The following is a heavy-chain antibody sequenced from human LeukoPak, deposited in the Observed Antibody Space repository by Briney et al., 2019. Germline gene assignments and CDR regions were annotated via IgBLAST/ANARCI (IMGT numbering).Heavy chain of an antibody. CDR1: AYTFTIYD. D-gene: IGHD3-22*01. J-gene: IGHJ6*03. Sequence: ASVMVSCKAAAYTFTIYDINWVRQATGQGLEWMGWMNPNSGNTGYAQKFQGRVTITRNTSISTAYMQLSSLRSEDTAVYYCARGPFQLYYYDSSGTYYMDVWGKGTTVTVSS. CDR3: ARGPFQLYYYDSSGTYYMDV. V-gene: IGHV1-8*03. CDR2: MNPNSGNT.